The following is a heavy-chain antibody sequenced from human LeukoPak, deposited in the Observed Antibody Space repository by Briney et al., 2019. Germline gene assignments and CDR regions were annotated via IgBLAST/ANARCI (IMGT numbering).Heavy chain of an antibody. V-gene: IGHV3-11*05. CDR3: ARDCVDCGSGSPFDY. J-gene: IGHJ4*02. D-gene: IGHD3-10*01. CDR2: IGSSSSST. CDR1: GGSISSYY. Sequence: LSLTCTVSGGSISSYYWSWIRQAPGKGLEWVSYIGSSSSSTNYADAVKGRFTISRDNAKNSLYLQMNSLRAEDTAMYYCARDCVDCGSGSPFDYWGQGTLVTVSS.